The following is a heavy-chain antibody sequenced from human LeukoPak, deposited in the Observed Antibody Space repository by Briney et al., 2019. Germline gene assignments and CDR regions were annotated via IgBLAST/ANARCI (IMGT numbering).Heavy chain of an antibody. CDR3: AREAFGYYYDSSGYFAFDI. CDR1: GFTFSSYS. CDR2: ISSSSSTI. V-gene: IGHV3-48*02. D-gene: IGHD3-22*01. J-gene: IGHJ3*02. Sequence: GGSLRLSCAASGFTFSSYSMNWVRQAPGKGLEWVSYISSSSSTIYYADSVKGRFTISRDNAKNSLYLQMNSLRDEDTAVYYCAREAFGYYYDSSGYFAFDIWGQGTMATVSS.